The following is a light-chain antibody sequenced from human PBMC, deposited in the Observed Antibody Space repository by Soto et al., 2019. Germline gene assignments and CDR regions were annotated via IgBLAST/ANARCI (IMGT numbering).Light chain of an antibody. Sequence: DIQMTRSPSSLSASVGDRVTITCRTSQSISIYLNWYQQIPGKAPKLLIYASSNLHTGVPSRFSGSASGTDFTLTISSLQPEDSATYYCQQTYSNPRTFGQGTKVDIK. CDR3: QQTYSNPRT. V-gene: IGKV1-39*01. CDR2: ASS. J-gene: IGKJ1*01. CDR1: QSISIY.